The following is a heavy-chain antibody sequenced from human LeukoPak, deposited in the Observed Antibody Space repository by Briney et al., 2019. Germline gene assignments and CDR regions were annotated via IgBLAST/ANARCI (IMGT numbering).Heavy chain of an antibody. CDR2: INTDSGGA. V-gene: IGHV1-2*06. CDR1: GYTFVDYF. D-gene: IGHD1-26*01. J-gene: IGHJ4*02. CDR3: ARDFTSTPNWEFDY. Sequence: GASVKVSYKASGYTFVDYFIHWVRQAPGQGLEWMGRINTDSGGAEYEQKFQGRVIMTRDTSISTAYVEVSGLTSDDTAVYYCARDFTSTPNWEFDYWGQGTLVTVSS.